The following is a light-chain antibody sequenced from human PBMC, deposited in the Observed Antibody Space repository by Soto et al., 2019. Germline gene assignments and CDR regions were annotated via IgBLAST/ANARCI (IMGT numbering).Light chain of an antibody. CDR1: QSVSSN. CDR3: QHYNNWPPWT. Sequence: EIVMTQSPVTLSVSPGERATLSYRASQSVSSNLAWYQQKPGQVPRLLIYGASTRATGVPARFSGSGSGTEFTLTISSLQSEDFAVYYCQHYNNWPPWTFGQGTKVEIK. CDR2: GAS. J-gene: IGKJ1*01. V-gene: IGKV3-15*01.